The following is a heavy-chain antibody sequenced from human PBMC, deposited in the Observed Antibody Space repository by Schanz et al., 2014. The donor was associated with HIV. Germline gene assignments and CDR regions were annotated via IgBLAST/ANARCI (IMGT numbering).Heavy chain of an antibody. V-gene: IGHV3-23*01. D-gene: IGHD6-13*01. J-gene: IGHJ6*02. CDR1: GFTFSDYA. Sequence: VELLESGGGSVQPGGSLRLSCAASGFTFSDYAMSWVRQAPGKGLEWVSGISEFGGSAWYADSVKGRFTISRDNSKNTLYLQMDSLRAEDTAVYYCAREKYSSTWWRAGLYFYGMDVWGQGTTVTVSS. CDR2: ISEFGGSA. CDR3: AREKYSSTWWRAGLYFYGMDV.